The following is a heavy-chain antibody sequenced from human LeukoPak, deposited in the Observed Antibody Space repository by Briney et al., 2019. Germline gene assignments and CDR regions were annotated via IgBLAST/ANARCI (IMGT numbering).Heavy chain of an antibody. D-gene: IGHD5-24*01. CDR2: IIPIFGTA. V-gene: IGHV1-69*05. J-gene: IGHJ4*02. CDR1: GGTFSSYA. Sequence: SVKVSCKASGGTFSSYAISWVRQAPGQGLEWMGGIIPIFGTANYAQKFQGRVTITTDESTSTACMELSSLRSEDTAVYYCARDRSEMATTRTFDYWGQGTLVTVSS. CDR3: ARDRSEMATTRTFDY.